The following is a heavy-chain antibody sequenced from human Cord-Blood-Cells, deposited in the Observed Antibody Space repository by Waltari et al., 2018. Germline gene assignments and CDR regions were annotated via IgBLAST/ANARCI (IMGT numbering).Heavy chain of an antibody. Sequence: QVQLQESGPGLVKPSETLSLTCTVSGGPLSSYYRRWIRQPAGKGLEWIGRIYTSGSTNYNPSLKSRVTMSVDTSKNQFSLKLSSVTTADTAVYYCARVPDSSGYNWFDPWGQGTLVTVSS. J-gene: IGHJ5*02. CDR3: ARVPDSSGYNWFDP. CDR1: GGPLSSYY. V-gene: IGHV4-4*07. CDR2: IYTSGST. D-gene: IGHD3-22*01.